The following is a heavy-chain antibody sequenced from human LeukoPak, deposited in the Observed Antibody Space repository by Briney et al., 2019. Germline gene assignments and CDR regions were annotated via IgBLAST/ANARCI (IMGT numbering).Heavy chain of an antibody. D-gene: IGHD3-9*01. CDR1: GFTFSSYG. V-gene: IGHV3-30*18. CDR3: AKDFEGGYFDY. CDR2: ISYDGSNK. J-gene: IGHJ4*02. Sequence: GGSLRLSCAASGFTFSSYGMHWVRQAPGKGLEWVAVISYDGSNKYYADSVKGRFTISRDNSKNTLYLQMNSLRAEDTAVYYCAKDFEGGYFDYWGQGTLVTVPS.